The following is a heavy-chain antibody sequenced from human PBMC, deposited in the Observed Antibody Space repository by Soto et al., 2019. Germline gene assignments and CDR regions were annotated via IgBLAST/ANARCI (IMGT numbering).Heavy chain of an antibody. V-gene: IGHV1-46*01. J-gene: IGHJ6*02. D-gene: IGHD6-6*01. CDR1: GYTFTSYY. CDR3: ARGRAARLRYYYGMDV. Sequence: RASVKVSCKASGYTFTSYYMHWVRQAPGQGLEWMGIINPSGGSTSYAQKFQGRVTMTRDTSTSTVYMELSSLRSEDTAVYYCARGRAARLRYYYGMDVWGQGTTVTVSS. CDR2: INPSGGST.